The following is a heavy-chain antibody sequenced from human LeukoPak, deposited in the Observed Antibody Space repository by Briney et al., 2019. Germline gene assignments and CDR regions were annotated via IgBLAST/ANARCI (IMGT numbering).Heavy chain of an antibody. CDR1: GFTFSSYA. V-gene: IGHV3-48*04. J-gene: IGHJ6*03. D-gene: IGHD3-22*01. CDR2: ISSSISSGSTI. Sequence: GGSLRLSCAASGFTFSSYAMNWVRQAPGKGLEWVSYISSSISSGSTIYYVDSVKGRFTISRDNAKNSFYLQMHRLSAEDTAVYFCARTYDHTGSHYYYYMDVWGKGTTVTVSS. CDR3: ARTYDHTGSHYYYYMDV.